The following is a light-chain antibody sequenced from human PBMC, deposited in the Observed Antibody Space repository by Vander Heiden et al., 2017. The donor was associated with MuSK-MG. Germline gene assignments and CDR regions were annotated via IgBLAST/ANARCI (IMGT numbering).Light chain of an antibody. J-gene: IGLJ2*01. CDR1: KLGDKY. V-gene: IGLV3-1*01. CDR2: QDS. CDR3: QAWDSSTGV. Sequence: SYELTQPPSVSVSPGQTASITCSGDKLGDKYACWYQQKPGQSPVLVIYQDSKRPSGIPERFSGSNSGNKATLTISGTQAVDESYDYCQAWDSSTGVFGGGTKLTVL.